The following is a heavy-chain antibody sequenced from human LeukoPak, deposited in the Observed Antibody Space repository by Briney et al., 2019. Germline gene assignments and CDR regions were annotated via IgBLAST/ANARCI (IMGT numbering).Heavy chain of an antibody. V-gene: IGHV4-38-2*02. CDR2: IYHSGRT. CDR1: GYSISSGYY. J-gene: IGHJ4*02. Sequence: KPSETLSLTCTVSGYSISSGYYWGWIRQPPGKGLEWIGGIYHSGRTYYNPSLKRRVTISVDPSKNQFSLKLSSVTAADTAVYYRARDQGAWDYWGQGTLVTVSS. D-gene: IGHD1-26*01. CDR3: ARDQGAWDY.